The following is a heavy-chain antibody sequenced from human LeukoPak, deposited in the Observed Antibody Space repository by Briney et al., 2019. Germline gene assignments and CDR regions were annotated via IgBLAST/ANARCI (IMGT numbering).Heavy chain of an antibody. Sequence: ASVKVSCKASGGTFSSYAISWVRQAPGQGLEWMGGIIPIFGTANYAQKFQGRVTITTDESTSTAYMELSSLRSEDTAVYYCASSGYYYAFDYWGQGTLVTVSS. D-gene: IGHD3-22*01. CDR1: GGTFSSYA. V-gene: IGHV1-69*05. CDR3: ASSGYYYAFDY. CDR2: IIPIFGTA. J-gene: IGHJ4*02.